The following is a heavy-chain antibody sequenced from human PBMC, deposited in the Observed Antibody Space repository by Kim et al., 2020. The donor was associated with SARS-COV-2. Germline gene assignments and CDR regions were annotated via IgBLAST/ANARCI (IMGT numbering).Heavy chain of an antibody. CDR3: ARRTAGLDY. J-gene: IGHJ4*02. CDR2: WYN. Sequence: WYNDYVVSVKSRITINPDTSKNQFSLQLNSVTPEDTAVYYCARRTAGLDYWGQGTLVTVSS. D-gene: IGHD6-13*01. V-gene: IGHV6-1*01.